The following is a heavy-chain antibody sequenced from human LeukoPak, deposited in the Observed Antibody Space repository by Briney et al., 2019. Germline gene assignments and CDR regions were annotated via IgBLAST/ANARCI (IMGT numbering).Heavy chain of an antibody. CDR3: ARGRRRIVAYCGGDCYSRYFDY. Sequence: SETLSLTCAVYGGSFSGYYWSWIRQPPGKGLEWIGEINHSGSTNYNPSLKSRVTISVDTSKNQFSLKLSSVTAADTAVYYCARGRRRIVAYCGGDCYSRYFDYWGQGTLVTVSS. J-gene: IGHJ4*02. CDR1: GGSFSGYY. V-gene: IGHV4-34*09. D-gene: IGHD2-21*02. CDR2: INHSGST.